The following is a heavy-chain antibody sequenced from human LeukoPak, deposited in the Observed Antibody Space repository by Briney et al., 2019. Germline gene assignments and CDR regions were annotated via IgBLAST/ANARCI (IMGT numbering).Heavy chain of an antibody. V-gene: IGHV3-15*01. CDR1: GFTFSNAW. CDR3: VKAYTTSGTYLEP. CDR2: IKSKTDGGTT. J-gene: IGHJ4*02. Sequence: GGSLRLSCAASGFTFSNAWMSWVRQAPGKGLEWVGRIKSKTDGGTTDYAAPVKGRFTISRDDSKNTLYLQMNSLKTEDTAVYYCVKAYTTSGTYLEPWGQGTLVTVSS. D-gene: IGHD1-26*01.